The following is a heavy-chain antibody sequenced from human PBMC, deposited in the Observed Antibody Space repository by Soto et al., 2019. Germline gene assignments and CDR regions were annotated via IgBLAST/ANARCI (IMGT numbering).Heavy chain of an antibody. D-gene: IGHD2-21*02. CDR2: IYYSGRT. CDR3: ARQRTTVVTQAYFDH. V-gene: IGHV4-39*01. Sequence: SETLSLTCIVSGESISSSSYYWGWIRQPPGKGLEWIGSIYYSGRTYYNPSFKSRVTISIDTSKNQFSLKLSSVTATDTAVYYCARQRTTVVTQAYFDHWGQGAMVTVYS. CDR1: GESISSSSYY. J-gene: IGHJ4*02.